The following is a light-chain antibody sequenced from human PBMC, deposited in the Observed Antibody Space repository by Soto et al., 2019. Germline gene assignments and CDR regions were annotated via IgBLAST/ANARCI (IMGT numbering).Light chain of an antibody. CDR1: QSVLFCSRNKNY. CDR2: SAS. CDR3: QQSLSMPLT. V-gene: IGKV4-1*01. J-gene: IGKJ5*01. Sequence: VVMTPYPDSLALSLGDRSTIDCKSSQSVLFCSRNKNYLAWYQQKPGQAPKPLMRSASTLERGVPSRFRGSGSRTDFTLTITKLQPGDFATYYCQQSLSMPLTFGHGTRLEIK.